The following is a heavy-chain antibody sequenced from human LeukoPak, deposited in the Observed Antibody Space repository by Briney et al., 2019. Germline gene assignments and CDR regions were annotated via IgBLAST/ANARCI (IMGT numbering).Heavy chain of an antibody. CDR1: GGSFSSYA. CDR2: ITPIFGTA. D-gene: IGHD6-6*01. J-gene: IGHJ4*02. Sequence: ASVKVSCKASGGSFSSYAFSWVRQAPGQRLEWMGGITPIFGTANYAQNFQGRVTITADESTSTAYMELSSLRSEDTAVYYCASASLEYSSPHFDYWGQGTLVTVSS. V-gene: IGHV1-69*01. CDR3: ASASLEYSSPHFDY.